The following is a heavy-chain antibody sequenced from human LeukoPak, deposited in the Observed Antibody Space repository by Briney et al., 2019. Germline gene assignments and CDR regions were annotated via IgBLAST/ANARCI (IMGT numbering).Heavy chain of an antibody. V-gene: IGHV3-43*02. CDR2: SSGDGDVT. D-gene: IGHD1/OR15-1a*01. CDR1: GFSFRDFS. J-gene: IGHJ4*02. Sequence: GGSLRLSCEASGFSFRDFSMHWIRQAPGKGLEWVSLSSGDGDVTHYADSMRGRFTISRDNSRNSLYLQMTSLGVEDTALYYCAKGNNSFSYNFDYWGQGTLVTVSS. CDR3: AKGNNSFSYNFDY.